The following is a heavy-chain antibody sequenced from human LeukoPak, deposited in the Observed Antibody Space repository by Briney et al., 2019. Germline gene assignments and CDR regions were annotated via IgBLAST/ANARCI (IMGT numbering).Heavy chain of an antibody. V-gene: IGHV4-59*01. CDR1: GGSINKYH. J-gene: IGHJ2*01. D-gene: IGHD5-24*01. CDR3: ARDPGDGYSVWYFDL. CDR2: IYYTGST. Sequence: PSKTLSLTCTVSGGSINKYHWSWIRQPPGKGLEWIGYIYYTGSTSYNPSLKSRVTISVDTSKNQFSLKVSSVTAADTALYYCARDPGDGYSVWYFDLWGRGTLVTVSS.